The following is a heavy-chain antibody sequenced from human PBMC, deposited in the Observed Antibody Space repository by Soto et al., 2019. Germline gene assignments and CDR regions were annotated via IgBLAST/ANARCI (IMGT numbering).Heavy chain of an antibody. CDR1: GFIFSNYG. Sequence: QVQLVESRGGVVQPGKSLRLSCAASGFIFSNYGMHWVRQAPGKGLEWVALISFDGKNRNYADSVKGRFTIYRDNPKNTLYLEMNSLRPEDTAFYYCAKRGGVVGGSEHPFFEYWGQGTLVTVSS. D-gene: IGHD2-15*01. CDR3: AKRGGVVGGSEHPFFEY. V-gene: IGHV3-30*18. J-gene: IGHJ4*02. CDR2: ISFDGKNR.